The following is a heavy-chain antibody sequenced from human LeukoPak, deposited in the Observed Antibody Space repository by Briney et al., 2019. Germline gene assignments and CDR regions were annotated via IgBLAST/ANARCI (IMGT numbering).Heavy chain of an antibody. CDR2: IKPNSGGA. V-gene: IGHV1-2*02. CDR1: GYTFTGYY. J-gene: IGHJ5*02. D-gene: IGHD3-10*01. CDR3: ARDRGFGELIP. Sequence: ASVKVSCKASGYTFTGYYMHWVRQAPGQGLEWMGWIKPNSGGANYAQKFQGRVTMTRDTSISTAYMELSRLRSDDTAVYYCARDRGFGELIPWGQGTLVTVSS.